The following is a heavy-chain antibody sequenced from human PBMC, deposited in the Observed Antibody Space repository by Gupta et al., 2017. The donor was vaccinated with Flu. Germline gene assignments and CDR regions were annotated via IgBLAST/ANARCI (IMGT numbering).Heavy chain of an antibody. CDR1: FYSDG. J-gene: IGHJ4*02. Sequence: FYSDGMHWVRQAPGKGLEWVAVISVDGSTTWYADSVKGRFTISRDNSKNTLFLQMNSLRVEDTAVYYCAKDTETLAYWGQGTLVTVSS. CDR2: ISVDGSTT. V-gene: IGHV3-30*18. CDR3: AKDTETLAY.